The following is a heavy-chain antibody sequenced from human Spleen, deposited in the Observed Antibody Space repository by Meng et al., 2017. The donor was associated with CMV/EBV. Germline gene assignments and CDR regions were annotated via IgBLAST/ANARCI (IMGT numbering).Heavy chain of an antibody. CDR2: IYSGGST. CDR1: GFTVSSHY. V-gene: IGHV3-53*01. CDR3: ARDGIAVAGNEDYYYYGMDV. D-gene: IGHD6-19*01. Sequence: LSLTCAASGFTVSSHYMSWVRQAPGKGLEWVSVIYSGGSTYYADSVKGRFTISRDNSKNTLYLQMNSLRAEDTAVYYCARDGIAVAGNEDYYYYGMDVWGQGTTVTVSS. J-gene: IGHJ6*02.